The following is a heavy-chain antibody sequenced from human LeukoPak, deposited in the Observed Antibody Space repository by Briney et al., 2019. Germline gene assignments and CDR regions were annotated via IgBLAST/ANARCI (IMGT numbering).Heavy chain of an antibody. D-gene: IGHD5-24*01. Sequence: SETLSLTCTVSGGSITSSYWSWLRQPPGKGLQWIGYLYYSGYTNYNPSLKSRVTISVDKSKTQLSLKMTSMTAADTAVYYCARSNARDGYTFGYWGQGTLVTVS. V-gene: IGHV4-59*08. J-gene: IGHJ4*02. CDR1: GGSITSSY. CDR3: ARSNARDGYTFGY. CDR2: LYYSGYT.